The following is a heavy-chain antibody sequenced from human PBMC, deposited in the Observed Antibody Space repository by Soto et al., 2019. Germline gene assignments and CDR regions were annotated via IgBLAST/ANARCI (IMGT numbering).Heavy chain of an antibody. CDR2: INPNSGGT. CDR1: GYTFTGYY. D-gene: IGHD6-19*01. V-gene: IGHV1-2*04. Sequence: ASVKVSCKASGYTFTGYYMHCVRQAPGQGLEWMGWINPNSGGTNYAQKFQGWVTMTRDTSVSTAYMELSRLRSDDTAVYYCARGAHRIRLYSSGWPSSDVFDIWGQGTMVTVSS. CDR3: ARGAHRIRLYSSGWPSSDVFDI. J-gene: IGHJ3*02.